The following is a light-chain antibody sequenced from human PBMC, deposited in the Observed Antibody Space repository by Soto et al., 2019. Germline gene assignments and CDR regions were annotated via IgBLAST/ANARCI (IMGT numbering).Light chain of an antibody. Sequence: ELVLTQSPGTLSLSPGEISTLSCRVSQRLGGNYLAWYHQKPGHAPWGLIYRASSRATASLARFSGSGAGTTFTITISRMEPQDFEVYYCQHYGASPWTFGQGTKVDI. CDR2: RAS. J-gene: IGKJ1*01. V-gene: IGKV3-20*01. CDR1: QRLGGNY. CDR3: QHYGASPWT.